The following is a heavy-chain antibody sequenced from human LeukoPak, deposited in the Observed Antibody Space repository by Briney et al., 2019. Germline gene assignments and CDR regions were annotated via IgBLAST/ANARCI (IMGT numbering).Heavy chain of an antibody. D-gene: IGHD3-9*01. CDR2: ISSSGSTI. Sequence: TGGSLRLSCAASEFTFSSYEMNWVRQAPGKGLEWVSYISSSGSTIYYADSVKGRFTISRDNSKNTLYLQMNSLRAEDTAVYYCAKNPPQGGRAKSYDILTGYAEPDYYFDYWGQGTLVTVSS. V-gene: IGHV3-48*03. CDR3: AKNPPQGGRAKSYDILTGYAEPDYYFDY. CDR1: EFTFSSYE. J-gene: IGHJ4*02.